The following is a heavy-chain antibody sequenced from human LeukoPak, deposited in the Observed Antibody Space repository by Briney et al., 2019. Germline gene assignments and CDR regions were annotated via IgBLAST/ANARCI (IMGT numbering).Heavy chain of an antibody. CDR3: AGTNSGNLEI. V-gene: IGHV6-1*01. CDR1: GGSVSSNSAG. D-gene: IGHD1-26*01. Sequence: SQTLSLTCAISGGSVSSNSAGWNWIRQSPSRGLEWLGRTYYRSKWYNEYAVSVKSRITINPDTSENQFSLQLNSVTPEDTAVYYCAGTNSGNLEIWGQGTMVTVSS. CDR2: TYYRSKWYN. J-gene: IGHJ3*02.